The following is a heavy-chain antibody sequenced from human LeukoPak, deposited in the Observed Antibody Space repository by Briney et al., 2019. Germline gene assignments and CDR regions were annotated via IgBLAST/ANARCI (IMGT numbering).Heavy chain of an antibody. D-gene: IGHD6-19*01. Sequence: PGGSLRLSCAASGFTFSSYSMNWVRQAPGKGLEWVSSISSSSSYVYYADSVKGRFTISRDNAKNSLYLQMNSLRAEDTAVYYCARDARIAVAGTGYFQHWGQGTLVTVSS. CDR1: GFTFSSYS. CDR2: ISSSSSYV. V-gene: IGHV3-21*01. CDR3: ARDARIAVAGTGYFQH. J-gene: IGHJ1*01.